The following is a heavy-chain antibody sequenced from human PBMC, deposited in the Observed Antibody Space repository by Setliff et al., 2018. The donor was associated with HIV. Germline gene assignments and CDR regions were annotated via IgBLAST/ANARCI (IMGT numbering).Heavy chain of an antibody. CDR2: ISDDGTIK. J-gene: IGHJ4*02. CDR1: GFTFSDYY. Sequence: PGGSLRLSCAASGFTFSDYYMSWIRQAPGKGLDWLALISDDGTIKYYADSVKGRFTSSRDNSKNTLYLQMNSRRAEDPAVYYCARNVDFWSGYLDYWGQGTLVTVSS. CDR3: ARNVDFWSGYLDY. V-gene: IGHV3-30*03. D-gene: IGHD3-3*01.